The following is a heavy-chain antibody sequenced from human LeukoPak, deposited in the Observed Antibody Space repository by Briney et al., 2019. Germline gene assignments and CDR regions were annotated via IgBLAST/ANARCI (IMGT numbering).Heavy chain of an antibody. D-gene: IGHD5-12*01. J-gene: IGHJ4*02. CDR1: GFTFSSYA. Sequence: TGGSLRHSCAASGFTFSSYAMHWVRQAPGKGLEWVTVISYDGSNKWYADSVKGRFTISRDNSKNTLYLQMNSLRAEDTAVYYCGKDVGYSGYDSMDYWGQGTLVTVSS. CDR2: ISYDGSNK. V-gene: IGHV3-30-3*01. CDR3: GKDVGYSGYDSMDY.